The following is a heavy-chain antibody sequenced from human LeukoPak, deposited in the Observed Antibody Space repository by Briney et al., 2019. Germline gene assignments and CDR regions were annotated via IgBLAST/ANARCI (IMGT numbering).Heavy chain of an antibody. CDR1: GFTFSSYW. CDR2: INSDGSST. Sequence: GGSLRLSCAASGFTFSSYWMHWVRQAPGKGLVWVSRINSDGSSTSYADSVKGRFTISRDNAKNTLYLQMNSLRAEDTAVYYCARGRYYYYYMDVWGKGTTVTVSS. CDR3: ARGRYYYYYMDV. J-gene: IGHJ6*03. V-gene: IGHV3-74*01.